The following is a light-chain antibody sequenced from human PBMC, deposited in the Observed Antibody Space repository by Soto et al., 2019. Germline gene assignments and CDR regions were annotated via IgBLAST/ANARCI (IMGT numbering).Light chain of an antibody. V-gene: IGKV3-15*01. Sequence: EIVMTQSPATLSVSPGGRVTLTCRASQSVDINLAWYQQKPGQSPRLLVYRSSTRATGLPARFSGRGSGTDFTLTISSLQFQDFAVYYCQQYDNWPHTFGQGTKLEIK. CDR1: QSVDIN. CDR3: QQYDNWPHT. J-gene: IGKJ2*01. CDR2: RSS.